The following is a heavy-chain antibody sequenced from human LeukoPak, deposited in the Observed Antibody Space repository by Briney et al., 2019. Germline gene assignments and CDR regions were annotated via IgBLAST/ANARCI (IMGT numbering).Heavy chain of an antibody. CDR3: ARDPGEMATIWEAAFDI. D-gene: IGHD5-24*01. CDR1: GGSVSSGSYY. CDR2: IYYSGST. J-gene: IGHJ3*02. Sequence: SETLSLTSTVSGGSVSSGSYYWSWIRQPPGKGLEWIGYIYYSGSTNYNPSLKSRVTISVDTSKNQFSLKLSSVTAADTAVYYCARDPGEMATIWEAAFDIWGQGTMVTVSS. V-gene: IGHV4-61*01.